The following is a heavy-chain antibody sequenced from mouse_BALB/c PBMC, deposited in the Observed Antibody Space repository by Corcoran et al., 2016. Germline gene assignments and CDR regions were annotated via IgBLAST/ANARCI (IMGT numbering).Heavy chain of an antibody. V-gene: IGHV3-6*02. Sequence: DVQLQESGPGLVKPSQSLSLTCSVTGYSITSGSYWNWIRQFPGNKLEWLGYISYDGSNNYNPSLKNRISITRDTSKNQFFLKLNSVTTEDTATYYCARYRYGNYGYFDVWGAGTTVTVSS. CDR1: GYSITSGSY. CDR2: ISYDGSN. CDR3: ARYRYGNYGYFDV. J-gene: IGHJ1*01. D-gene: IGHD2-10*02.